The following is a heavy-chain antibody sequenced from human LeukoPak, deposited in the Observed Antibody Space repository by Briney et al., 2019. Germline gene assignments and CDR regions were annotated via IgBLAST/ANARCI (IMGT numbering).Heavy chain of an antibody. Sequence: ASVKVSCKTSGYTFTDYYMHWVRQAPGQGLGWMGRINLRSGGTNYAQKFQGRVTVTRDTSISTVYMELSRLRSDDAAVYYCRLVTMGDYWGQGTLVTVSS. CDR2: INLRSGGT. V-gene: IGHV1-2*06. J-gene: IGHJ4*02. CDR1: GYTFTDYY. D-gene: IGHD4-23*01. CDR3: RLVTMGDY.